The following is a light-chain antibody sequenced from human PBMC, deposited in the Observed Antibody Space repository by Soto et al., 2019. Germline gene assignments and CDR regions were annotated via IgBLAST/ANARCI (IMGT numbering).Light chain of an antibody. V-gene: IGKV3-20*01. CDR1: QSIRSPF. J-gene: IGKJ1*01. CDR2: GAS. CDR3: GSDEWT. Sequence: EIVLSQSPATLSLSPGERATLSCRASQSIRSPFLAWYHQKPGQSPRLFIHGASSRATGIPDRFSGSGSGTDFTLPISRLEPEDFAVYYCGSDEWTFGQGTKVE.